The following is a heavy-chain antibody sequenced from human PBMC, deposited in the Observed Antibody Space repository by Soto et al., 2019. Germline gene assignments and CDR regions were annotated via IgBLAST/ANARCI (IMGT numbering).Heavy chain of an antibody. CDR1: GFTFSTHG. V-gene: IGHV3-30*18. Sequence: QVQLVESGGGVVQPGRSLRLSCAASGFTFSTHGMHWVRQAPGKGLEWVAVVSYDVGSNYYADSVKGRITASRDNSKNTLYLEMNSLRTEDTAVYYYAKIYCGGGSCYWFFDLWGRGTLVTVSS. CDR3: AKIYCGGGSCYWFFDL. D-gene: IGHD2-15*01. J-gene: IGHJ2*01. CDR2: VSYDVGSN.